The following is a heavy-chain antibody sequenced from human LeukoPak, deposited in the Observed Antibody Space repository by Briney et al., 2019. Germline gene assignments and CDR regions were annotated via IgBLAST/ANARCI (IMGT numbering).Heavy chain of an antibody. CDR3: ASQSYARFDP. V-gene: IGHV3-48*01. CDR2: ISSSSSTI. Sequence: PGGSLRLSCAASGFTFSSYSMNWVRQAPGRGLEWVSYISSSSSTIYYADSVKGRFTISRDNAKNSLYLQMNSLRVEDTAVYYCASQSYARFDPWGQGTLVTVSS. CDR1: GFTFSSYS. J-gene: IGHJ5*02. D-gene: IGHD3-16*01.